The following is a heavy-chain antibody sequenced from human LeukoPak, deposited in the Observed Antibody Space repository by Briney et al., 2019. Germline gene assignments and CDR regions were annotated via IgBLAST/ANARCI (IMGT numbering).Heavy chain of an antibody. CDR2: ISSSSSYI. D-gene: IGHD2-2*01. V-gene: IGHV3-21*01. CDR3: ARGVVVVPAAIWWFDP. J-gene: IGHJ5*02. CDR1: GFTFSSDC. Sequence: PGGSLRLSCAASGFTFSSDCMNWVRQAPGKGLEWVSSISSSSSYIYYADSVKGRFTISRDNAKNSLYLQMNSLRAEDTAVYYCARGVVVVPAAIWWFDPWGQGTLVTVSS.